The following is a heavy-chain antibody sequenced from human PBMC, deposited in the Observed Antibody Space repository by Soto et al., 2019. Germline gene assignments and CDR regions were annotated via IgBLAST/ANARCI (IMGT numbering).Heavy chain of an antibody. CDR3: ARHHTVTTGWYFDL. D-gene: IGHD4-17*01. CDR2: IYYSGST. CDR1: GGSISSSSNH. Sequence: PSETLSLTCTGSGGSISSSSNHWGWIRQPPGKGLEWIGNIYYSGSTYYNPSLKSRVTISVDTSKNQFSLKLSSVTAADTAVYYCARHHTVTTGWYFDLWGRGTLVTVSS. J-gene: IGHJ2*01. V-gene: IGHV4-39*01.